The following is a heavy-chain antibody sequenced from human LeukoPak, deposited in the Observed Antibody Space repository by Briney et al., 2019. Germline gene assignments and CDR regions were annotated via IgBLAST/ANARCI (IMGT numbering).Heavy chain of an antibody. Sequence: VASVKVSCKASGYTFTSYGISWVRQAPGQGLEWMGWISAYNGNTNYAQKLQGRVTMTTDTSTSTAYMELRSLRSDDTAVYYCAIAEDGYSYGIGYDAFDIWGQGTMVTVSS. J-gene: IGHJ3*02. CDR3: AIAEDGYSYGIGYDAFDI. V-gene: IGHV1-18*01. D-gene: IGHD5-18*01. CDR1: GYTFTSYG. CDR2: ISAYNGNT.